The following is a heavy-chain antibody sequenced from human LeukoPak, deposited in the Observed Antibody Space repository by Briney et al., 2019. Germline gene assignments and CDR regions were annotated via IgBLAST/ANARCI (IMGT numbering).Heavy chain of an antibody. J-gene: IGHJ4*02. CDR3: ATGGRSGMAFDF. Sequence: GGSLRLSYSLSGFIHPSNYMAWVRQSPGKGLQWISFIYGGGNTLYADSVRDRFSISRDNSKSTLYLQMSSLRVEDTAVYYCATGGRSGMAFDFWGQGTLVTVSS. D-gene: IGHD2-8*01. V-gene: IGHV3-53*01. CDR1: GFIHPSNY. CDR2: IYGGGNT.